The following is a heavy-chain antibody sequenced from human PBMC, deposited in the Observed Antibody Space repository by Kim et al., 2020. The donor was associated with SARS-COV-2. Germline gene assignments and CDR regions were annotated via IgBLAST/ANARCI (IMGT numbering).Heavy chain of an antibody. J-gene: IGHJ4*01. CDR3: ARGRPEYYYGSGGSFDY. CDR1: GGSFSGYY. CDR2: INHSGST. V-gene: IGHV4-34*01. Sequence: SETLSLTCAVYGGSFSGYYWSWIRQPPGKGLEWIGEINHSGSTNYNPSLKSRVTISVDTSKNQFSLKLSSVTAADTAVYYCARGRPEYYYGSGGSFDYWG. D-gene: IGHD3-10*01.